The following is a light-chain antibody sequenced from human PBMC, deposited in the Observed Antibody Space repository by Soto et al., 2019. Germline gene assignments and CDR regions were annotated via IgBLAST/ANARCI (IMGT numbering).Light chain of an antibody. CDR3: HQYGDAPQA. CDR1: QSVSGSY. V-gene: IGKV3-20*01. CDR2: LAS. Sequence: NVLTQSTGTLSLSPGERATLSCRASQSVSGSYLAWYQQKPGQAPRLLIYLASTRANGIPDRFSGSGSGTAFTGSVSRLEPEDSVVYYCHQYGDAPQAFGQGTKLEI. J-gene: IGKJ2*01.